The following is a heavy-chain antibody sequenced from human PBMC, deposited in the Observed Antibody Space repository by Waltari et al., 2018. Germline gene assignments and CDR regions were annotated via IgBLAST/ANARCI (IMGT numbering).Heavy chain of an antibody. D-gene: IGHD6-19*01. J-gene: IGHJ4*02. V-gene: IGHV3-23*01. Sequence: EVQLLESGGGLVQPGESLRLSCAASGSTFSSYAMRWVRQAPGKGLEWVSAISDSGGNTYYADSVKGRFTISRDNSKNTLYLQMNSLRAEDTAVYYCTKRAESNGWTGWIFDYWGQGTLVTVSS. CDR2: ISDSGGNT. CDR3: TKRAESNGWTGWIFDY. CDR1: GSTFSSYA.